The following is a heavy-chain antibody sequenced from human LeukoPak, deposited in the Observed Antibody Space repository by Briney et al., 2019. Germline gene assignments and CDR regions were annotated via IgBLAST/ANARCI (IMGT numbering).Heavy chain of an antibody. V-gene: IGHV4-4*07. CDR3: ARGLYCSSTSCYYNDAFDI. D-gene: IGHD2-2*01. CDR2: IYTSGST. J-gene: IGHJ3*02. Sequence: TSETLSLTCTVSGGSISSYYWSWIRQPAGKGLEWIGRIYTSGSTNYNPSLKSRVTISVDTSKNQFSLKLSSVTAADTAVYYCARGLYCSSTSCYYNDAFDIWGQGTMVTVSS. CDR1: GGSISSYY.